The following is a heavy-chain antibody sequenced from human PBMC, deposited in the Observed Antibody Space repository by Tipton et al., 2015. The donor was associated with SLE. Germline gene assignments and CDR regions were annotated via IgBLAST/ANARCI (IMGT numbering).Heavy chain of an antibody. CDR2: INHSGST. D-gene: IGHD6-19*01. J-gene: IGHJ4*02. CDR1: GGSFSGYY. Sequence: GLVKPSETLSLTCAVYGGSFSGYYWSWIRQPPGKGLEWIGEINHSGSTNYNPSLKSRVTISVDTSKNQFSLKLSSVTAADTAVYYCARQGAVAGFDYWGQGTLVTVSS. V-gene: IGHV4-34*01. CDR3: ARQGAVAGFDY.